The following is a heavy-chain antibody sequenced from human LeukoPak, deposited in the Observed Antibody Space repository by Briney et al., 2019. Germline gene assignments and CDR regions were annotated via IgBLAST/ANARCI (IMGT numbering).Heavy chain of an antibody. CDR3: TSLTTKTP. CDR2: IRTKSNNFAT. CDR1: GFILSDSP. D-gene: IGHD4/OR15-4a*01. Sequence: GGSLRLSCAASGFILSDSPMHWVRQSSGKGLEWVALIRTKSNNFATAYAASLRGRFTVSRDDSRNTAYLQINSLRTEDTAVYYCTSLTTKTPWGQGTLVTVSS. V-gene: IGHV3-73*01. J-gene: IGHJ4*02.